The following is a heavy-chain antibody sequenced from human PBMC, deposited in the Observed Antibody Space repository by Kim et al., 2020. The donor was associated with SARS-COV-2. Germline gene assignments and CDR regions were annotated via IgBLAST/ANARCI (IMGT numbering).Heavy chain of an antibody. CDR2: STM. V-gene: IGHV3-48*04. CDR3: ARGEAAQNY. D-gene: IGHD6-6*01. Sequence: STMNNTASVKGRFTISRDNAKNSLYLQMNSLRAEDTAVYYCARGEAAQNYWGQGTLVTVSS. J-gene: IGHJ4*02.